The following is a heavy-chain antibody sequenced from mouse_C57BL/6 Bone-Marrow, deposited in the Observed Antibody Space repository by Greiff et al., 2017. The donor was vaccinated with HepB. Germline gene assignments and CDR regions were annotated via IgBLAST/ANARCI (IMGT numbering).Heavy chain of an antibody. V-gene: IGHV1-80*01. CDR1: GYAFSSYW. J-gene: IGHJ1*03. CDR3: ASGSSPYWYFDV. CDR2: IYPGDGDT. D-gene: IGHD1-1*01. Sequence: QVQLQQSGAELVKPGASVKISCKASGYAFSSYWMNWVKQRPGKGLEWIGQIYPGDGDTNYNGKFKGKATLTADKSSSTAYMQLSSLTSEDSAVYFCASGSSPYWYFDVWGTGTTVTVSS.